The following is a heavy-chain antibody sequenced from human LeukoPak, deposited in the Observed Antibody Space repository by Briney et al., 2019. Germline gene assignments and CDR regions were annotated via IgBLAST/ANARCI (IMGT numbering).Heavy chain of an antibody. Sequence: KPSETLSLTCTVSGGSISSGSYYWGWIRQPPGKGLEWIGSIYYSGSTYYNPSLKSRVTISVDTSKNQFSLKLSSVTAADTAVYYCATQRTYYDYVWGSYYMDVWGKGTTVTVSS. D-gene: IGHD3-16*01. V-gene: IGHV4-39*01. CDR2: IYYSGST. J-gene: IGHJ6*03. CDR1: GGSISSGSYY. CDR3: ATQRTYYDYVWGSYYMDV.